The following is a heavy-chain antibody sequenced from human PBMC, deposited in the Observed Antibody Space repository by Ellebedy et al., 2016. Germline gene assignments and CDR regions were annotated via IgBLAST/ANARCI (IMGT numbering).Heavy chain of an antibody. V-gene: IGHV3-23*01. CDR3: RQGHYADL. CDR1: GFTFRNFF. CDR2: ISAGGDIT. D-gene: IGHD4-17*01. J-gene: IGHJ4*02. Sequence: GGSLRLSXVASGFTFRNFFMSWVRQAPGGGLEWVSTISAGGDITFSADSVKGRFTISRDSSKNSVYLRMNNLRVEDTAVYYCRQGHYADLWGQGTLVTVSS.